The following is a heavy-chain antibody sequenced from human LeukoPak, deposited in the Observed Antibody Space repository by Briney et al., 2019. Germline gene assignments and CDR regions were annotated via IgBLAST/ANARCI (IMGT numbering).Heavy chain of an antibody. J-gene: IGHJ6*02. V-gene: IGHV4-34*01. D-gene: IGHD3-10*01. CDR3: ARLSTPFTMVRGRNYYYYGMDV. CDR2: INHSGST. CDR1: GGSFSGYY. Sequence: SETLSLTCAVYGGSFSGYYWSWIRRPPGKGLEWIGEINHSGSTNYNPSLKSRVTISVDTSKNQFSLKLSSVTAADTAVYYCARLSTPFTMVRGRNYYYYGMDVWGQGTTVTVSS.